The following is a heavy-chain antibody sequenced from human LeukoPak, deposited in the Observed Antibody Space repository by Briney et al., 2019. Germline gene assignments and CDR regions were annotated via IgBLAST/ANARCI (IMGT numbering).Heavy chain of an antibody. Sequence: PGGSLRLSCAASRFTFSSYSMNWVRQAPGKGLEWVSSISSSSSYIYYADSVKGRFTISRDNAKNSLYLQMNSLRAEDTAVYYCARAGLYSSFWQQLASIDYWGQGTLVTVSS. CDR2: ISSSSSYI. V-gene: IGHV3-21*01. D-gene: IGHD6-13*01. J-gene: IGHJ4*02. CDR3: ARAGLYSSFWQQLASIDY. CDR1: RFTFSSYS.